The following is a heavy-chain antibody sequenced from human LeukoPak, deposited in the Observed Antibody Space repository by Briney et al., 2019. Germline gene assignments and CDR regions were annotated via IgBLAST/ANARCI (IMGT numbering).Heavy chain of an antibody. CDR3: ARYGYSHGLDY. J-gene: IGHJ4*02. V-gene: IGHV3-7*01. Sequence: GGSLRLSCAASGFTFNDYWMAWVRLAQGKGLEWVANIKYDGSEEYSADSLQGRLSISRDNAKDSLYLQINSLRAEDTAVYYCARYGYSHGLDYWGQGTLVTVPS. CDR1: GFTFNDYW. D-gene: IGHD5-18*01. CDR2: IKYDGSEE.